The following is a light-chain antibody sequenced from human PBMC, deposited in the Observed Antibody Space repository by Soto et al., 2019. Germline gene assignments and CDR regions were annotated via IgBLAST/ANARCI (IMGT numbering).Light chain of an antibody. V-gene: IGLV2-14*03. CDR1: TSDIGAYEH. J-gene: IGLJ3*02. CDR3: ASKTTSSTVL. Sequence: QSALTQPSSMSGSPGQSITISCTGTTSDIGAYEHVSWYQQRPGRAPKVLIYDVRIRPSEVSNRFSGSKSGDTASLTISGLQAVDEAVYYCASKTTSSTVLFGGGTKVTVL. CDR2: DVR.